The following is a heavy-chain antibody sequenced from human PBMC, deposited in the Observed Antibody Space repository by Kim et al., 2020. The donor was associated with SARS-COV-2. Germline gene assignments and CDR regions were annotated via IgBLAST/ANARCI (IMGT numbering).Heavy chain of an antibody. Sequence: GGSLRLSCAASGFTFSSYSMNWVRQAPGKGLEWVSSISSSSSYIYYADSVKGRFTISRDNAKNSLYLQMNSLRAEDTAVYYCARDQKISSSWYSLYYYYYGMDVWGQGTTVTVSS. V-gene: IGHV3-21*01. CDR1: GFTFSSYS. CDR3: ARDQKISSSWYSLYYYYYGMDV. J-gene: IGHJ6*02. D-gene: IGHD6-13*01. CDR2: ISSSSSYI.